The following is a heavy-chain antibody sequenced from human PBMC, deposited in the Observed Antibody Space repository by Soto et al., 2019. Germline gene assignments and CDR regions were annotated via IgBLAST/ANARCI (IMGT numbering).Heavy chain of an antibody. CDR2: IYYSGST. CDR3: ARGGRDIVLMVYASPWFDP. D-gene: IGHD2-8*01. V-gene: IGHV4-31*03. Sequence: PSETLSLTCTVSGGSISSGGYYWSWIRQHPGKGLEWIGYIYYSGSTYYNPSLKSRVTISVDTSKNQFSLKLSSVTAADTAVYYCARGGRDIVLMVYASPWFDPWGQGTLVTVSS. CDR1: GGSISSGGYY. J-gene: IGHJ5*02.